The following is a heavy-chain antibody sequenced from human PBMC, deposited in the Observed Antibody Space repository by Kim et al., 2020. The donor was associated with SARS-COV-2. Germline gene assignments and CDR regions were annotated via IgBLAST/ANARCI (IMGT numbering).Heavy chain of an antibody. J-gene: IGHJ4*02. V-gene: IGHV4-31*02. CDR2: T. CDR3: ARGGRLGYFDY. D-gene: IGHD3-16*01. Sequence: TYYNPSLKSRVTISVDTSKNQFSLKLSSVTAADTAVYYCARGGRLGYFDYWGQGTLVTVSS.